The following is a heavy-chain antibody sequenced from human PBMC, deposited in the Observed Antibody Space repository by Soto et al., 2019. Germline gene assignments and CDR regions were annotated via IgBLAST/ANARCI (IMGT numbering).Heavy chain of an antibody. CDR3: ARPDPPGAPPFDK. D-gene: IGHD1-26*01. Sequence: PSETLSLTCTVSGGSISGSNYYWAWIRQPPGKGLEWFASIYYSGSTYYNPSLKSRVTISVDASKNQFSLKLTSLTAADTAVYYCARPDPPGAPPFDKWGQGTLVTVSS. CDR2: IYYSGST. V-gene: IGHV4-39*01. CDR1: GGSISGSNYY. J-gene: IGHJ4*02.